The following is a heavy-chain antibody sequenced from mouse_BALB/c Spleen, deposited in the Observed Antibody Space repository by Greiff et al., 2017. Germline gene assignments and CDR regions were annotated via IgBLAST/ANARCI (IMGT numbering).Heavy chain of an antibody. D-gene: IGHD2-3*01. Sequence: EVKVVESGGGLVQPGGSRKLSCAASGFTFSSFGMHWVRQAPEKGLEWVAYISSGSSTIYYADTVKGRFTISRDNPKNTLFLQMTSLRSEDTAMYYCARSADGYLFAYWGQGTLVTVSA. V-gene: IGHV5-17*02. CDR1: GFTFSSFG. J-gene: IGHJ3*01. CDR2: ISSGSSTI. CDR3: ARSADGYLFAY.